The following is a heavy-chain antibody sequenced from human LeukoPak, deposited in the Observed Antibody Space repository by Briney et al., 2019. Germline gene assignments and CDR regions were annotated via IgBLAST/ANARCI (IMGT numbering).Heavy chain of an antibody. J-gene: IGHJ4*02. CDR1: GGSFSCYY. V-gene: IGHV4-34*01. CDR3: ARGPPGCSGGSGYPGAYFDY. Sequence: SETLSLKCAGYGGSFSCYYWRSIRQPPGRGLGRIGEINHNGSTNYNPSPKSRVTISGDTSKNQCSLKLSSVTAADTAVYYCARGPPGCSGGSGYPGAYFDYWGQGTLVTVSS. CDR2: INHNGST. D-gene: IGHD2-15*01.